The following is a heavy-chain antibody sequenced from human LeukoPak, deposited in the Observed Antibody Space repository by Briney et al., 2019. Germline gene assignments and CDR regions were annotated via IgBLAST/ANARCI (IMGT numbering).Heavy chain of an antibody. CDR2: INPDSGFT. D-gene: IGHD3-16*01. J-gene: IGHJ4*02. Sequence: ASVKVGSKTYGKRFTDDYMHWVRQAPGQGLEWMGWINPDSGFTNYAPKFQGRVIMTRDTSISTAYMEVRRLRYDDTAMYYCAPTSEAYTSNWSVWGQGTLVTVSP. CDR3: APTSEAYTSNWSV. CDR1: GKRFTDDY. V-gene: IGHV1-2*02.